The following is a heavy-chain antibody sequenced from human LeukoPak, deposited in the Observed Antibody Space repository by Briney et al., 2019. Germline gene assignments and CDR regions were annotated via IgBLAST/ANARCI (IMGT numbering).Heavy chain of an antibody. Sequence: SETLSLTCSVSGVSVNSRSFYWNWVRQPPGKGLGWIGSVYSSGNVYQSPSLQSRAAISVDASNNSFSLTLKSVTAADTAVYLCVRGAMVSKPGDFWGQGTLVIVSS. J-gene: IGHJ4*02. CDR2: VYSSGNV. CDR1: GVSVNSRSFY. V-gene: IGHV4-39*01. D-gene: IGHD2/OR15-2a*01. CDR3: VRGAMVSKPGDF.